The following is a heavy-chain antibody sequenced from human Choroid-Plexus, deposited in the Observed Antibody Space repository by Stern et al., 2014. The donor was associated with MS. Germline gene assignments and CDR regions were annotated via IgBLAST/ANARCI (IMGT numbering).Heavy chain of an antibody. CDR3: ARDQRGITIFGVVTDYYYLGMDV. J-gene: IGHJ6*02. CDR1: GYIFTGYY. V-gene: IGHV1-2*02. CDR2: INPNTGGT. D-gene: IGHD3-3*01. Sequence: QVQLLQSAAEVKKPGASVKVSCKTSGYIFTGYYIHWVRQAPGQGLEWMAWINPNTGGTKYAQKFQGRVTMSRDTSISTAYVELSSLTSDDTAVYYCARDQRGITIFGVVTDYYYLGMDVWGQGTTVTVSS.